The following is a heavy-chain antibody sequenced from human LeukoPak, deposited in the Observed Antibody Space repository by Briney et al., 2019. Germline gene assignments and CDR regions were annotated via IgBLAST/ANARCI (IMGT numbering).Heavy chain of an antibody. CDR1: GFTFSGYA. Sequence: PGGSLRLSCAASGFTFSGYAMSWVRQAPGEGLEWVSVISDSGGSTDYADSVKGRFTISRDSSKNTLYLQMNSLRAEDTAVYYCAKGRSHGAYIAPFDYWGRGTLVTVSS. CDR3: AKGRSHGAYIAPFDY. V-gene: IGHV3-23*01. CDR2: ISDSGGST. D-gene: IGHD4-17*01. J-gene: IGHJ4*02.